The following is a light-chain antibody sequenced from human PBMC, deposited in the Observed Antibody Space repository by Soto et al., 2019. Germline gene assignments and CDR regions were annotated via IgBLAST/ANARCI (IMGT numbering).Light chain of an antibody. V-gene: IGKV1-5*03. CDR2: KAS. CDR1: QSISSW. CDR3: QQYNSYSRT. Sequence: DIQMTQSPSTLSASVGDRVTITCRASQSISSWLAWYQQKPGKAPKLLIYKASSLESGVTSRFSGSGSGTEFTLTISSLQPDDFATYYCQQYNSYSRTFGQGPKLEIK. J-gene: IGKJ2*01.